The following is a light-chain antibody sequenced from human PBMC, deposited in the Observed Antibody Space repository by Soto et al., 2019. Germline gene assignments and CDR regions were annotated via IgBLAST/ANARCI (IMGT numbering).Light chain of an antibody. J-gene: IGKJ1*01. CDR2: DAS. CDR1: QSISSW. CDR3: QQYNSYSPWT. Sequence: DIQMTQSPSTLSASVGDRVTITCRASQSISSWLAWCQQKPGKAPKLLIYDASSLESGVPSRFSGSGSGTEFTLTISSLQPDDFATYYCQQYNSYSPWTFGQGTKVDIK. V-gene: IGKV1-5*01.